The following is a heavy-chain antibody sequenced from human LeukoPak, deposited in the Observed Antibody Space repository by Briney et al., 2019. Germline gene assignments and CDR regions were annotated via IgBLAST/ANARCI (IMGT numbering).Heavy chain of an antibody. CDR1: GGTFSSYA. V-gene: IGHV1-69*01. CDR2: IIPIFGTA. D-gene: IGHD3-22*01. Sequence: GSSVKVSCKASGGTFSSYAISWVRQAPGQGLEWMGGIIPIFGTANYAQKFQGRVTITADESTGTAYMELSSLRSEDTAVYYCASNYYYDSSGYLDWFDPWGQGTLVTVSS. J-gene: IGHJ5*02. CDR3: ASNYYYDSSGYLDWFDP.